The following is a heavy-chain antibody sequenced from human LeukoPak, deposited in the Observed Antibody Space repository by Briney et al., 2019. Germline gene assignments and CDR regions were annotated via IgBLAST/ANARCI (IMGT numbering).Heavy chain of an antibody. CDR3: ARDDCSSISCYHNWFDP. V-gene: IGHV3-7*01. Sequence: GGSLRLYCAASGFTFSSYWMSWVRQAPGKGLEWVANIKKDGSEKYYVDSVKGRFTISRDNAKNSLYLQMNSLRAEDTAVYYCARDDCSSISCYHNWFDPWGQGTLVTVSS. CDR2: IKKDGSEK. J-gene: IGHJ5*02. D-gene: IGHD2-2*01. CDR1: GFTFSSYW.